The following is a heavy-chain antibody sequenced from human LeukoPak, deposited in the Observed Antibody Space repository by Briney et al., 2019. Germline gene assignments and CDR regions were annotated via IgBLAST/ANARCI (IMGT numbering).Heavy chain of an antibody. CDR3: AREHCTGTTCYGFYGYKGMDV. CDR1: GFTVSSNY. CDR2: IKHDGRET. D-gene: IGHD3-16*01. Sequence: GGSLRLSCAASGFTVSSNYMSWVRQAPGKGLEWVANIKHDGRETRYVDSVKGRFIISRDNAKNSLYLQMNSLRVEDTAVYYCAREHCTGTTCYGFYGYKGMDVWGQGTTVTVSS. J-gene: IGHJ6*02. V-gene: IGHV3-7*01.